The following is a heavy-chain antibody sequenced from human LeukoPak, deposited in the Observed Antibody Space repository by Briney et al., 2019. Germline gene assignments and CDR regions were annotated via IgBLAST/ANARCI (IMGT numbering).Heavy chain of an antibody. CDR3: ARKSGSALDI. CDR2: IIPIVGIV. CDR1: GGTFSGHS. D-gene: IGHD6-25*01. J-gene: IGHJ3*02. Sequence: ASVKVSCKASGGTFSGHSVIWVRQAPGQGLEWMGRIIPIVGIVNYAQRLQGRVTITADKYTNIAYMELSSLRSEDTAVYYCARKSGSALDIWGQGTMVTVSS. V-gene: IGHV1-69*02.